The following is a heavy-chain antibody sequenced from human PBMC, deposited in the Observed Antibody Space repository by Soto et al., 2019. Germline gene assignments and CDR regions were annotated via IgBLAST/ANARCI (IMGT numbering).Heavy chain of an antibody. CDR1: GFTCSSYA. V-gene: IGHV3-23*01. D-gene: IGHD6-19*01. CDR2: ISGSGGST. Sequence: EVQLLESGGGVVQPWGSLRLSCAAAGFTCSSYAMSWVRQAPGKGLEWVSAISGSGGSTYYADSVKGRFTISRDNYKNTLYLQMNSLRAEDTAVYYCANPPRGGGYSSGWYVGYWGQGTLVTVSS. J-gene: IGHJ4*02. CDR3: ANPPRGGGYSSGWYVGY.